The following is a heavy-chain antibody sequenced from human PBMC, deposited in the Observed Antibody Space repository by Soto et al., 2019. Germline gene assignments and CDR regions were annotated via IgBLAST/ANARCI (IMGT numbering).Heavy chain of an antibody. J-gene: IGHJ4*02. CDR3: ARGGTPIDY. V-gene: IGHV1-18*01. CDR2: ISADNGNT. D-gene: IGHD3-16*01. Sequence: QVQLVQYGAEVKKPGASVKVSCKTSGYTFTNFGLSWVRQAPGQGLEWMGWISADNGNTNYAQNSQGRVTMTTDTSTSTAYMERRSLRPDDTVGYYSARGGTPIDYWCQGTLVTVSS. CDR1: GYTFTNFG.